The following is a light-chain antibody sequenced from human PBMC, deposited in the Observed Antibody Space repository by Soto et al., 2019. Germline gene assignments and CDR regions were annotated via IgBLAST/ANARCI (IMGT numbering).Light chain of an antibody. J-gene: IGKJ4*01. Sequence: DIPMTQSPSSLSASVGDRVTITCRASQGIRNYLAWYQQKPGKVPKLLIYAASTLQSGVSSRFSGRGSGTDFTLTISSLQPEDVATYYCQKHNSVPLTFGGGTKVEIK. CDR2: AAS. CDR1: QGIRNY. V-gene: IGKV1-27*01. CDR3: QKHNSVPLT.